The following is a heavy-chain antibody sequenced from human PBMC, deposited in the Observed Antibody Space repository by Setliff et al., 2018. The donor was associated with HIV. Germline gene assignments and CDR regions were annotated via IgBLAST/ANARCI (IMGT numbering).Heavy chain of an antibody. V-gene: IGHV4-30-4*08. CDR1: GGSISSGDYY. Sequence: SETLSLTCTVSGGSISSGDYYWSWIRQPPGKGLEWIGYIYHTGITYYNPSLKSRPTLSVDTSKNQFSLRLNPVTAADTAVYYCARDRRETHFNYYYGMDVWGRGTTVTVSS. CDR3: ARDRRETHFNYYYGMDV. CDR2: IYHTGIT. D-gene: IGHD1-26*01. J-gene: IGHJ6*02.